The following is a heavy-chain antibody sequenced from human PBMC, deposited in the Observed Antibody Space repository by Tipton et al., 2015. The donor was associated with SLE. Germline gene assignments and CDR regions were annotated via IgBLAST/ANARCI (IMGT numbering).Heavy chain of an antibody. V-gene: IGHV3-23*01. Sequence: SLRLSCTASGFTFGDYAMSWVRQAPGKGLEWVSAISGSGGSTYYADSVKGRFTISRDNSKNTLYLQMNSLRAEDTAVYYCALGSSAYFDYWGQGTLVTVSS. D-gene: IGHD6-6*01. CDR1: GFTFGDYA. J-gene: IGHJ4*02. CDR2: ISGSGGST. CDR3: ALGSSAYFDY.